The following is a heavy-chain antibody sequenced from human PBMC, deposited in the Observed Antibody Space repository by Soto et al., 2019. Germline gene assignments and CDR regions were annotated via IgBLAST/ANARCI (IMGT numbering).Heavy chain of an antibody. D-gene: IGHD2-2*01. CDR1: GFTFSTYV. CDR2: MSYDGSNK. CDR3: AKGGYQLLFPFDY. J-gene: IGHJ4*02. Sequence: GGSLRLSCAASGFTFSTYVMNWVRQAPGKGLEWVAVMSYDGSNKYYADSVKGRFTISRDNSKSTLYLQMNSLRAEDTAVYYCAKGGYQLLFPFDYWGQRSLVTVSS. V-gene: IGHV3-30*18.